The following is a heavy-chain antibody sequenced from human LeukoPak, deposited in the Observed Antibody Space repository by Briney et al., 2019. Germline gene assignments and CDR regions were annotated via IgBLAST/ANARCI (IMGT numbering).Heavy chain of an antibody. J-gene: IGHJ4*02. CDR1: GDSISTGGYY. Sequence: PSQTLSLTCTVSGDSISTGGYYWSWIRQHPGGGLEWIGYIYFSGNTYYNPSLKSRVTISVDISKNHFSLELTSVTAADTAVYFCARVNYYDSSGHFANFDYWGQGTLVTVSS. CDR2: IYFSGNT. CDR3: ARVNYYDSSGHFANFDY. V-gene: IGHV4-31*03. D-gene: IGHD3-22*01.